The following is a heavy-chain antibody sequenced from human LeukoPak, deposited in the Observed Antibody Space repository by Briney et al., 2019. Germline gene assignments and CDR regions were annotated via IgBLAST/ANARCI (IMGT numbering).Heavy chain of an antibody. J-gene: IGHJ6*03. D-gene: IGHD3-3*01. Sequence: ASVKVSCKASGYTFSGYYMQWVRQAPGQGLEWMGWINPNSGGTNYAQKFQGRVTMTRDTSISTVYMELSSLRFDDTAMYYCARDEKYYDFWSGGSYYYMDVWGKGTTVTVSS. CDR2: INPNSGGT. CDR1: GYTFSGYY. V-gene: IGHV1-2*02. CDR3: ARDEKYYDFWSGGSYYYMDV.